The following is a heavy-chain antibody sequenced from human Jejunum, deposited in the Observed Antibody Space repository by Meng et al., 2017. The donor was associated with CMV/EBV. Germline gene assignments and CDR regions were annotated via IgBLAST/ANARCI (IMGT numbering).Heavy chain of an antibody. CDR3: ASDVTGHSYGYDD. J-gene: IGHJ4*02. CDR1: GGTFSSYA. Sequence: SGGTFSSYAVSWVRQAPGQGLEWMGGIIPIFDTANYAQKFQGRVTITSDESTTTAYMELNNLHSEDTAVYYCASDVTGHSYGYDDWGQGTLVTVSS. D-gene: IGHD5-18*01. V-gene: IGHV1-69*01. CDR2: IIPIFDTA.